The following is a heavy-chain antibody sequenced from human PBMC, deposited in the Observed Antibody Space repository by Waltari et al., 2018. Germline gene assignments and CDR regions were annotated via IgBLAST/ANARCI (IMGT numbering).Heavy chain of an antibody. CDR1: GFTFSSYG. J-gene: IGHJ4*02. CDR2: IRYDGSNK. Sequence: QVQLVESGGGVVQPGGSLRLSCAASGFTFSSYGMHWVRQAPGKGLEWVAFIRYDGSNKYYADSVKGRFTISRDNSKNTLYLQMNSLRAEDTAVYYCAKDVVVTAAAGTDHDYWGQGTLVTVSS. V-gene: IGHV3-30*02. D-gene: IGHD6-13*01. CDR3: AKDVVVTAAAGTDHDY.